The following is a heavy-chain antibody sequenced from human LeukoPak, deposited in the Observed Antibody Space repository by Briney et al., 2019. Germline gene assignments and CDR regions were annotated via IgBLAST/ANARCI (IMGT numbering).Heavy chain of an antibody. J-gene: IGHJ4*02. CDR2: TTSSSNTI. CDR1: GFTFSAYS. D-gene: IGHD4-17*01. V-gene: IGHV3-48*01. Sequence: GGSLRLSCAASGFTFSAYSLTWVRQAPGKGLEWVSFTTSSSNTIFYADSVKGRFTISRDNAKNSLYLQMNSLRAEDTAVYYCARDTTVTTLPYYFDYWGQGTLVTVSS. CDR3: ARDTTVTTLPYYFDY.